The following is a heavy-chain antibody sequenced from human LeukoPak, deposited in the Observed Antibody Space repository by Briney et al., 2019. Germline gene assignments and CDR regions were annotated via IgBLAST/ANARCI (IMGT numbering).Heavy chain of an antibody. Sequence: GGSLRLSCAASGFTFSSYAMSWVRQAPGKGLEWVSTISCCSGSTYYADSVKGRFTISRDNSKNTLYLQMSSLRAEDTAVYYCAKAGVHDDFWSGYPDYWGQGTLVTVSS. CDR2: ISCCSGST. CDR1: GFTFSSYA. D-gene: IGHD3-3*01. CDR3: AKAGVHDDFWSGYPDY. J-gene: IGHJ4*02. V-gene: IGHV3-23*01.